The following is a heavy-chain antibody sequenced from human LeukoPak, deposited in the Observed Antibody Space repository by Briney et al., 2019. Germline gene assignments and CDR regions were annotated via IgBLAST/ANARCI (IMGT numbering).Heavy chain of an antibody. CDR1: GGTFSSYA. CDR3: AREPRYSDYDRVLDY. Sequence: ASVKVSCKASGGTFSSYAISWVRQAPGQGLEWMGGIIPIFGTANYAQKFQGRVTITADESTSTAYMELSSLRSEDSAVYYCAREPRYSDYDRVLDYWGQGTLVTVSS. J-gene: IGHJ4*02. V-gene: IGHV1-69*01. CDR2: IIPIFGTA. D-gene: IGHD5-12*01.